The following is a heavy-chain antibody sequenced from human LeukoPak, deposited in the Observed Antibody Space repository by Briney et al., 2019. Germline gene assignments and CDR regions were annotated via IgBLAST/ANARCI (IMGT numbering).Heavy chain of an antibody. V-gene: IGHV3-33*06. CDR2: IWYDGSNK. D-gene: IGHD1-14*01. CDR1: GFTFSSYG. Sequence: GRSLRLSCAASGFTFSSYGMHWVRQAPGKGLEWVAVIWYDGSNKYYADSVKGRFTISRDNSKNTLYLQMNSLRAEDTAVYYCAKDHSLGSVYPKYHDYWGQGTLVTVSS. CDR3: AKDHSLGSVYPKYHDY. J-gene: IGHJ4*02.